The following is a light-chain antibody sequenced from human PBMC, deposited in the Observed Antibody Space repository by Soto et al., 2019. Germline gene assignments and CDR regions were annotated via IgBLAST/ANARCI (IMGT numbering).Light chain of an antibody. Sequence: EIVLTQSPGTLSLSPGERATLSCRAGQSVSSSYLAWYQQKPGQAPRLLIYGASSRATGIPDRFSGSGSGTDFTLTISRLEPEDFAVYYCQQYGNSTWTFGQGTKVEIK. CDR1: QSVSSSY. CDR2: GAS. V-gene: IGKV3-20*01. CDR3: QQYGNSTWT. J-gene: IGKJ1*01.